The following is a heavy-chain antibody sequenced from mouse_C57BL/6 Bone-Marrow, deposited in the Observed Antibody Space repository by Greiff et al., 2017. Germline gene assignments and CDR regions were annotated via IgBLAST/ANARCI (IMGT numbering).Heavy chain of an antibody. Sequence: EVQLQQSGPELVKPGASVKISCKASGYSFTDYNMNWVKQSNGKSLEWIGVLNPNYGTTSYNQKFKGKATLTVDQSSSTAYMQLNSLTSEDSAVYYCARYYYGSSPYYAMDYWGQGTSVTVSS. V-gene: IGHV1-39*01. J-gene: IGHJ4*01. CDR2: LNPNYGTT. D-gene: IGHD1-1*01. CDR1: GYSFTDYN. CDR3: ARYYYGSSPYYAMDY.